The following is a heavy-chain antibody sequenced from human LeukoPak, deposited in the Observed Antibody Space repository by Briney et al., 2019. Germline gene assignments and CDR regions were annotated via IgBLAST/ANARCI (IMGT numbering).Heavy chain of an antibody. V-gene: IGHV3-7*03. CDR1: GFTFSSYW. CDR2: IKQDGSEK. D-gene: IGHD2-2*01. CDR3: ARDKDRQPGHDAFDI. Sequence: GGSLRLSCAASGFTFSSYWMSWVRQAPGKGLEWVANIKQDGSEKYYVDSVKGRFTISRDNAKNSLYLQMNSLRAEDTAVYYCARDKDRQPGHDAFDIWGQGTMVTVSS. J-gene: IGHJ3*02.